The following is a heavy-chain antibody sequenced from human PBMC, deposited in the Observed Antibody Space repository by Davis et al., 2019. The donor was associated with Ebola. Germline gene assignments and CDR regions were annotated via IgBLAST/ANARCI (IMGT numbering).Heavy chain of an antibody. J-gene: IGHJ6*02. CDR1: GGSFSGYY. Sequence: MPSETLSLTCAVYGGSFSGYYWSWIRQPPGKGLEWIGEINHSGSTNYNPSLKSRVTISVDTSKNQFSLKLSSVTAADMAVYYCARIGAIGGAGAHYYYYGMDVWGQGTTVTVSS. CDR2: INHSGST. CDR3: ARIGAIGGAGAHYYYYGMDV. D-gene: IGHD1-26*01. V-gene: IGHV4-34*01.